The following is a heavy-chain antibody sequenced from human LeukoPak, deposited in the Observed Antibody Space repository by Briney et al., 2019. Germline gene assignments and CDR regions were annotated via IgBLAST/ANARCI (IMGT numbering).Heavy chain of an antibody. CDR3: AREMRYYYYYGMDV. CDR1: GFTFSSYA. Sequence: PGGSLRLSCAASGFTFSSYAMSWVRQAPGKGLEWVSAISGSGGSAYYADSVKGRFTISRDNPKNTLYLQMNSLRAEDTAVYYCAREMRYYYYYGMDVWGQGTTVTVSS. CDR2: ISGSGGSA. J-gene: IGHJ6*02. V-gene: IGHV3-23*01.